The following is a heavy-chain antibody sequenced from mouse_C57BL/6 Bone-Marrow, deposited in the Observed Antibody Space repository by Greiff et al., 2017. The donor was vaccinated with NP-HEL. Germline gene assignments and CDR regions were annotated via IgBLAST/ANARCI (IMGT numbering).Heavy chain of an antibody. Sequence: VQLQQSGPELVKPGASVKMSCKASGYTFTDYNMHWVKQSHGKSLEWIGYINPNNGGTSYNQKFKGKATSTVNKSSSTAYMELRSLTSEDSAVYDCASRVGYLTWFAYGGQGNLVTVSA. D-gene: IGHD2-2*01. V-gene: IGHV1-22*01. CDR2: INPNNGGT. CDR3: ASRVGYLTWFAY. CDR1: GYTFTDYN. J-gene: IGHJ3*01.